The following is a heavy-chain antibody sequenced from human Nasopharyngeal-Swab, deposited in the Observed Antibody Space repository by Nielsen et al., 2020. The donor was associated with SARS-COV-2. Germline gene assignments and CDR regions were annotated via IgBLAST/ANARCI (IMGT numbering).Heavy chain of an antibody. V-gene: IGHV3-23*01. CDR3: AGDLGGCFDY. CDR1: GFTFSSYA. D-gene: IGHD3-10*01. CDR2: ISGSGGST. J-gene: IGHJ4*02. Sequence: GESLKISCAASGFTFSSYAMSWVRQAPGKGLEWVSAISGSGGSTYYADSVKGRFTISRDNSKNTLYLQMNSLRAEDTAVYYCAGDLGGCFDYWGQGTLVTVSS.